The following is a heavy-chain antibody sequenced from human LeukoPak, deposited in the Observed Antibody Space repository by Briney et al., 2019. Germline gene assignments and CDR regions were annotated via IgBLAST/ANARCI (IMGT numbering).Heavy chain of an antibody. J-gene: IGHJ4*02. CDR2: IKSKTDGGTT. D-gene: IGHD3-22*01. CDR3: TTDIVYYDSSGYFDY. Sequence: GSLRLSCAASGFTFSNAWMSWVRQAPGKGLEWVGRIKSKTDGGTTDYAAPVKGRFTISRDVSKNTLYLQMNSLKTEDTAVYYCTTDIVYYDSSGYFDYWGQGTLVTVAS. CDR1: GFTFSNAW. V-gene: IGHV3-15*01.